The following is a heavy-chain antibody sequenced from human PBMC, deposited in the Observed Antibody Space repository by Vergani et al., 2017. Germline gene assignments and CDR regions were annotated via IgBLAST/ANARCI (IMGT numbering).Heavy chain of an antibody. CDR1: GGSISAGYYF. CDR2: ISASGNA. D-gene: IGHD2-15*01. J-gene: IGHJ3*01. Sequence: QVQLQASGPGRVKPSQTLSLTCTMSGGSISAGYYFWSWIRQPAGKGLEWLGPISASGNASHSPSLKTRVSMSVDTSKNQFSLTVTSVTPADTAIYFCARRSGGYYSGGKVHPLRTAFDVWGHGKVVTVSS. CDR3: ARRSGGYYSGGKVHPLRTAFDV. V-gene: IGHV4-61*02.